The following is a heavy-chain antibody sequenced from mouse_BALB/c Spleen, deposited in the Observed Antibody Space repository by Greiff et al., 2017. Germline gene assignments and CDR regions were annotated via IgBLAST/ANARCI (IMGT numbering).Heavy chain of an antibody. D-gene: IGHD4-1*01. CDR3: VRDLTGAWFAY. Sequence: EAGGGLVQPKGSLKLSCAASGFTFNTNAMNWVRQAPGKGLEWVARIRSKSNNYATYYADSVKDRFTISRDDSQSMLYLQMNNLKTEDTAMYYCVRDLTGAWFAYWGQGTLVTVSA. CDR1: GFTFNTNA. CDR2: IRSKSNNYAT. V-gene: IGHV10S3*01. J-gene: IGHJ3*01.